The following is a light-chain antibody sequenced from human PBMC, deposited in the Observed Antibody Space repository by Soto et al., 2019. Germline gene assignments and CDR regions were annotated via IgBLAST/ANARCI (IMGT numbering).Light chain of an antibody. CDR1: QFISNS. J-gene: IGKJ1*01. CDR3: QQSSNWPRT. V-gene: IGKV3-15*01. CDR2: GAS. Sequence: ELVMTPYQATLSVSPGERDTLSCRASQFISNSLAWYQQRPGQPPRLLIYGASTRAAGISARFSGSGSGTEFTLTISSLHSEYFAVYYCQQSSNWPRTFGQGTKVDIK.